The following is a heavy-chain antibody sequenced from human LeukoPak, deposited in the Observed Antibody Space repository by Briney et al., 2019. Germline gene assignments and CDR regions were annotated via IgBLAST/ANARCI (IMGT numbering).Heavy chain of an antibody. Sequence: GESLKISCKGSGYSFTSYWIGWVRQMPGKGLEWMGSIYPGDSDTRYSPSFQGQVTISADKSISTAYLQGSSLKASDTAMYYCARGYCSGGSCYSSNYYYYGMDVWGQGTTVTVSS. D-gene: IGHD2-15*01. CDR1: GYSFTSYW. J-gene: IGHJ6*02. CDR3: ARGYCSGGSCYSSNYYYYGMDV. CDR2: IYPGDSDT. V-gene: IGHV5-51*01.